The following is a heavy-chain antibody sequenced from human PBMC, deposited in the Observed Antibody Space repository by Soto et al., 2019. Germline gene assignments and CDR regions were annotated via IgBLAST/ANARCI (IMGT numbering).Heavy chain of an antibody. CDR1: GYIFRSYL. J-gene: IGHJ6*02. D-gene: IGHD3-16*01. CDR3: ARGGYGYGNNKGRYDRGMDV. CDR2: VYPGDSYT. V-gene: IGHV5-51*01. Sequence: PGDALNISCKFSGYIFRSYLICLVRQMPGKFLQWMGIVYPGDSYTRYIPSFQGHVTISADKSISTAYLQWSSLKASDTAMYYCARGGYGYGNNKGRYDRGMDVWGQGTPVTVSS.